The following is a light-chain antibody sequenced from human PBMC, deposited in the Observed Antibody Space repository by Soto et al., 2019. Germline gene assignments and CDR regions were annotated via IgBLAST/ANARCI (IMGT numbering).Light chain of an antibody. Sequence: QSVLTQPASVFGSPGQSITISCTGTSSDVGGYNFVSWYQQHPGKAPKLMIYEGSKRPSGVSNRFSGSKSGNTASLTISGLQAEDEADYYCCSYAGSSTFVVFGTGTRSPS. V-gene: IGLV2-23*03. CDR2: EGS. J-gene: IGLJ1*01. CDR3: CSYAGSSTFVV. CDR1: SSDVGGYNF.